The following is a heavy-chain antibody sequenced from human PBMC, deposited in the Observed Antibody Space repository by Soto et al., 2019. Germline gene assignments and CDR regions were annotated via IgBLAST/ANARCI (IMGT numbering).Heavy chain of an antibody. CDR1: GYTFTSYD. V-gene: IGHV1-8*01. J-gene: IGHJ4*02. Sequence: QVQLVQSGAEVKKPGASVKVSCKASGYTFTSYDINWVRQATRQGLEWMGWMNPNSGNTGYAQKFQGRVTMTRNTSRSTAYMELSSLRSEDTAVYYCARGRGYYDFWSTLKEVYFDYWGQGTLVTVSS. CDR3: ARGRGYYDFWSTLKEVYFDY. CDR2: MNPNSGNT. D-gene: IGHD3-3*01.